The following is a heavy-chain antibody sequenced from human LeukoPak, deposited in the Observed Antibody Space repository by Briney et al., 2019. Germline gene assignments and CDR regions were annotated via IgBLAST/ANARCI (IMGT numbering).Heavy chain of an antibody. CDR3: ARGQTWQQLYNWFDP. CDR1: GGSFSGYY. Sequence: SETLSLTCAVYGGSFSGYYWSWIRQPPGKGLEWIGEINHSGSTNYNPSLKSQVTISVDTSKNQFSLKLSSVTAADTAVYYCARGQTWQQLYNWFDPWGQGTLVTVSS. CDR2: INHSGST. V-gene: IGHV4-34*01. D-gene: IGHD6-13*01. J-gene: IGHJ5*02.